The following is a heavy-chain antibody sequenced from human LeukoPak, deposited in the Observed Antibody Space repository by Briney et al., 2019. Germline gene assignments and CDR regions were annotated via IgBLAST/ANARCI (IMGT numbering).Heavy chain of an antibody. CDR2: IIPIFGTA. J-gene: IGHJ6*03. CDR1: GYTFTDYF. D-gene: IGHD6-6*01. Sequence: SVKVSCKASGYTFTDYFMHWVRQAPGQGLEWMGGIIPIFGTANYAQKFQGRVTITTDESTSTAYMELSSLRSEDTAVYYCARGPDSSSSSYYYYYYMDVWGKGTTVTVSS. CDR3: ARGPDSSSSSYYYYYYMDV. V-gene: IGHV1-69*05.